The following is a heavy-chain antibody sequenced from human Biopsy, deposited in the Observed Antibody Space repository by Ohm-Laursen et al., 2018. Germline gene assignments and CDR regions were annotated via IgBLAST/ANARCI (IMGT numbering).Heavy chain of an antibody. CDR3: ARDRIELEATPTNADYYYFGMDV. V-gene: IGHV1-46*01. Sequence: ASVEVSCKASGYMFLRYYIHWVRQAPGKGLEWMGIIAPRGSDATYAQKFQGRLIMTTDTSTATVYMQLGNLTSEDTAVYFCARDRIELEATPTNADYYYFGMDVWGQGTTVTVS. CDR2: IAPRGSDA. CDR1: GYMFLRYY. D-gene: IGHD1-26*01. J-gene: IGHJ6*02.